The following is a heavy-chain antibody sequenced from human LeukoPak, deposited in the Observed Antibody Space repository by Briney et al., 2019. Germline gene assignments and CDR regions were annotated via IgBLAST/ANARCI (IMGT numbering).Heavy chain of an antibody. J-gene: IGHJ5*02. CDR3: ARGIVVVVAASKLVNWFDP. Sequence: PSETLSLTCTVSGGSISSGGYYWSWIRQHPGKGLEWIGYIYYSGSTNYNPSLKSRVTISVDTSKNQFSLKLSSVTAADTAVYYCARGIVVVVAASKLVNWFDPWGQGTLVTVSS. D-gene: IGHD2-15*01. CDR1: GGSISSGGYY. V-gene: IGHV4-31*03. CDR2: IYYSGST.